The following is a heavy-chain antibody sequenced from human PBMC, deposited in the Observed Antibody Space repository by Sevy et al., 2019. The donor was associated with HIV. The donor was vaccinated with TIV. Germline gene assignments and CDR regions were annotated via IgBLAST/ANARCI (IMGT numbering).Heavy chain of an antibody. Sequence: SETLSLTCTVSGGSIYSGGDYWTWIRQLPGKGLEWIGYIYYSGTTYYNPSLKSRVVISMDTAQNKFSLRLTSVTVADTAVFYCARARYELSTGFSAFDIWGLRTMVTVSS. CDR2: IYYSGTT. J-gene: IGHJ3*02. CDR1: GGSIYSGGDY. CDR3: ARARYELSTGFSAFDI. V-gene: IGHV4-31*03. D-gene: IGHD3-9*01.